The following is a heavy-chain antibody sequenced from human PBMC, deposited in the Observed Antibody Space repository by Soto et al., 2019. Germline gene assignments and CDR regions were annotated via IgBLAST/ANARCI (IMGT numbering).Heavy chain of an antibody. V-gene: IGHV3-11*01. J-gene: IGHJ4*02. Sequence: QVQLVESGGGLVKPGGSLRLSCAASGFTFGDYYMSWIRQAPGKGLEWVSYISSSGSSTYYVDSVRGRFTISRDNAKNSLYLQMDSLGAEDTAVYYFASAAAARPAAWYWGQGNLVTVSS. CDR2: ISSSGSST. CDR1: GFTFGDYY. CDR3: ASAAAARPAAWY. D-gene: IGHD6-6*01.